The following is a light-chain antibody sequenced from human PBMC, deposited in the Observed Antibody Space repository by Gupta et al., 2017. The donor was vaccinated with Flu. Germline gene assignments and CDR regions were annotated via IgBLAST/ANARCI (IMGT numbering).Light chain of an antibody. Sequence: PSSLSASVGDRVTITCRASQSISSYLNWYQQKPGKAPKLLIYAASSLQSGVPSRFSGSGSGADFTLTISSLQPEDFATYYCQQSYSTPLTFGGGTQVEIK. CDR3: QQSYSTPLT. V-gene: IGKV1-39*01. CDR2: AAS. CDR1: QSISSY. J-gene: IGKJ4*01.